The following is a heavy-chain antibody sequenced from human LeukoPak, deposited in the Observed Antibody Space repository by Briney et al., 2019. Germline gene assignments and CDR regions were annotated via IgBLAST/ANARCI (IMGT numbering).Heavy chain of an antibody. Sequence: PSETLSLTCTVSGGSISSSSYYWGWIRQPPGKGLEWIGSIYYSGSTYYNPSLKSRVTISVDTSKNQFSLKLSSVTAADTAVYYCARHHNLGGDILTGYHFYYYYGMDVWGQGTTVTVSS. CDR2: IYYSGST. V-gene: IGHV4-39*01. CDR1: GGSISSSSYY. J-gene: IGHJ6*02. CDR3: ARHHNLGGDILTGYHFYYYYGMDV. D-gene: IGHD3-9*01.